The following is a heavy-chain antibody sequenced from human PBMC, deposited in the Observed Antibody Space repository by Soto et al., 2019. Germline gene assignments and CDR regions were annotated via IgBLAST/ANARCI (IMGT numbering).Heavy chain of an antibody. CDR3: GTGDAFDI. CDR2: IKSRKNGGTT. V-gene: IGHV3-15*01. D-gene: IGHD7-27*01. Sequence: PEEALRHSFEASGLTFSNAWLSRMRKASVYGFELVCRIKSRKNGGTTDYAAAVKGRFTISIDDSKNTLYLEMNSLKIEDTAVYYCGTGDAFDIWGQGTMVTVSS. J-gene: IGHJ3*02. CDR1: GLTFSNAW.